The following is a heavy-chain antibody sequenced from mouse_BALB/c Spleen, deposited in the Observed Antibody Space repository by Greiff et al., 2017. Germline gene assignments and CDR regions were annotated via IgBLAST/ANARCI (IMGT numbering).Heavy chain of an antibody. Sequence: EVQLVESGGGLVQPGGSRKLSCAASGFTFSSFGMHWVRQAPEKGLEWVAYISSGSSTIYYADTVKGRFTISRDNPKNTLFLQMTSLRSEDTAMYYCARVYGNYVGLAYWGQGTLVTVSA. CDR3: ARVYGNYVGLAY. J-gene: IGHJ3*01. V-gene: IGHV5-17*02. CDR2: ISSGSSTI. D-gene: IGHD2-1*01. CDR1: GFTFSSFG.